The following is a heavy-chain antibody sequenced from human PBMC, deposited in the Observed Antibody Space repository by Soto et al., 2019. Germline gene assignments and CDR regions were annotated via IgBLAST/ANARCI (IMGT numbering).Heavy chain of an antibody. D-gene: IGHD6-13*01. CDR3: ARGRKGFSSSCYVD. V-gene: IGHV4-34*01. J-gene: IGHJ4*02. CDR2: INDSGGT. CDR1: CGSFSGYY. Sequence: SETLSLTCAVYCGSFSGYYWTWIRQPPGKGLEWIGEINDSGGTDYNPSLKSRVTISLDTSKNQLSLKLSSVTAADTAVYYCARGRKGFSSSCYVDWGQGTLVTVSS.